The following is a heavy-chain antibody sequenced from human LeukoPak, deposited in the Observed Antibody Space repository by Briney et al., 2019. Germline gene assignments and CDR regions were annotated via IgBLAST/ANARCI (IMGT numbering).Heavy chain of an antibody. Sequence: ASVKVSCKASGYTFTRHYIHWVRQAPGQGLEWMGLISPGGGSTSYAQKFQGRVIMTGGTSTGTVYMELSSLRSEDTALYYCARDEVAGVYYFDYWGQGTLVTVSS. D-gene: IGHD6-13*01. CDR2: ISPGGGST. CDR3: ARDEVAGVYYFDY. V-gene: IGHV1-46*01. CDR1: GYTFTRHY. J-gene: IGHJ4*02.